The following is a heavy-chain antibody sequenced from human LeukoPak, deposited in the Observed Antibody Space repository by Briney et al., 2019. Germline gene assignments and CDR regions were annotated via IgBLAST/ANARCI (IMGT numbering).Heavy chain of an antibody. V-gene: IGHV4-59*11. J-gene: IGHJ4*02. CDR2: IYYSGST. CDR1: GGSISSHY. Sequence: SETLSLTCTVSGGSISSHYWSWVRQPPGKGLEWTGYIYYSGSTNYNPSLKSRVTISVDTSKNQFSLKLSSVTAADTAVYYCARASGIVVVPDYFDYWGQGALVTVSS. CDR3: ARASGIVVVPDYFDY. D-gene: IGHD2-2*01.